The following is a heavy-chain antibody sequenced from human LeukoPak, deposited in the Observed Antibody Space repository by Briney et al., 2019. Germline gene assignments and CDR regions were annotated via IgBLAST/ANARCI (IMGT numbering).Heavy chain of an antibody. Sequence: PGGSLRLSCAASGFTFTKYWMTWVRQAPGKGLEWVGNIKQDGSDKNYMDSVKGRFTISRDNAKNSLYLQMNSLRAEDMALYYCAKAITAAGSWDDAFDIWGQGTMVTVSS. CDR2: IKQDGSDK. D-gene: IGHD6-13*01. J-gene: IGHJ3*02. CDR1: GFTFTKYW. CDR3: AKAITAAGSWDDAFDI. V-gene: IGHV3-7*03.